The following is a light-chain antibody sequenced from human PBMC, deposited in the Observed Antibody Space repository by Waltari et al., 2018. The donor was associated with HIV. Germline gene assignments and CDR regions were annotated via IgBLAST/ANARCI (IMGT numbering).Light chain of an antibody. J-gene: IGLJ3*02. CDR3: ASYTGSKTTYGA. CDR2: EVT. Sequence: QSALTQPPSASGSPGPSVTISCTVPSSDIGDFVSWSQQPPGKAHKLMIYEVTKRPSGVPDRFSGSTSGNTASMTVSGLQADDEADYYCASYTGSKTTYGAFGEGTKLTVL. V-gene: IGLV2-8*01. CDR1: SSDIGDF.